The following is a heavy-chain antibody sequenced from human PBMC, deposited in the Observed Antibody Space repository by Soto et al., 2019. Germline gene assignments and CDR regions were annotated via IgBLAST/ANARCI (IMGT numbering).Heavy chain of an antibody. J-gene: IGHJ4*02. Sequence: EVQVAESGGGSVQPGRSLRLSCEASGFSFDEYAMHWVRQVPGKGLEWVSRINWNSGNIGYADSVRGRFTISRDNAKNSLYLQMHSLRPDDTAFYYCAKGTKYCSSGVCSVFDYWGQGTLVSVSS. CDR3: AKGTKYCSSGVCSVFDY. D-gene: IGHD2-8*01. CDR1: GFSFDEYA. CDR2: INWNSGNI. V-gene: IGHV3-9*01.